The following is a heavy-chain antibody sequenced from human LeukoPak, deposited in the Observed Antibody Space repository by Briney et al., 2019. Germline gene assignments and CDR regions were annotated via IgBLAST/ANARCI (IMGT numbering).Heavy chain of an antibody. J-gene: IGHJ4*02. D-gene: IGHD2-2*01. CDR1: GFTFSSYA. CDR3: AKAPIVVVPAATDY. V-gene: IGHV3-23*01. CDR2: ISGSGGST. Sequence: GGSLRLSCAASGFTFSSYAMSWVRQAPGKGLEWVSAISGSGGSTYYADSVKGRFTTSRDNSKNTLYLQTNSLRAEDTAVYYCAKAPIVVVPAATDYWGQGTLVTVSS.